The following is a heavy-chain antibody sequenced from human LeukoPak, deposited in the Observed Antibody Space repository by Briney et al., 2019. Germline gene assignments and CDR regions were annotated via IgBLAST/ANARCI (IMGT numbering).Heavy chain of an antibody. Sequence: SVKVSCKASGGTFSSYAISWVRQAPGQGREWMGGIIPIFGTANYAQKFQGRVTITADESTSTAYMELSSLRSEDTAVYYCASNRRIRGVIITPGFDYWGQGTLVTVSS. J-gene: IGHJ4*02. CDR3: ASNRRIRGVIITPGFDY. CDR1: GGTFSSYA. D-gene: IGHD3-10*01. CDR2: IIPIFGTA. V-gene: IGHV1-69*13.